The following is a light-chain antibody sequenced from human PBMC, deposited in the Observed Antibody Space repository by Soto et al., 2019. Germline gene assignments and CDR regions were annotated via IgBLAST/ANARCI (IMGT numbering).Light chain of an antibody. V-gene: IGKV3-20*01. CDR3: QQYAGSPYT. CDR2: GAS. CDR1: ESFGSSY. Sequence: EIVLTQSPGTLSLSPGERATLSCRASESFGSSYLAWYQQKPGQAPRLLIYGASSRATGIPDRFSGSGSGTDFTLTISRLEPEDFAVYFCQQYAGSPYTFGQGTKMEIK. J-gene: IGKJ2*01.